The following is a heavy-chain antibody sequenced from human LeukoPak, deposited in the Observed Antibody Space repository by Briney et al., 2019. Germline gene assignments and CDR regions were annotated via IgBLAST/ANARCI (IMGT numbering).Heavy chain of an antibody. CDR2: INPSGGST. CDR1: GYTFTSYY. D-gene: IGHD2-2*01. J-gene: IGHJ4*02. Sequence: GASVKVSCKASGYTFTSYYMHWVRQAPGQGLEWMEIINPSGGSTSYAQKFQGRVTMTRDTSTSTVYMELSSLRSEDTAVYYCARDPGYCSSTSCYGKGPFDYWGQGTLVTVSS. CDR3: ARDPGYCSSTSCYGKGPFDY. V-gene: IGHV1-46*01.